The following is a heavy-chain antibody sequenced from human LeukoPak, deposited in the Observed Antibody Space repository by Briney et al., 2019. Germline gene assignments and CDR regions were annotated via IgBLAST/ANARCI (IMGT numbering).Heavy chain of an antibody. D-gene: IGHD3-16*02. CDR1: GGSISSSNW. CDR2: IFHSGHS. J-gene: IGHJ6*02. Sequence: SETLSLTCAVSGGSISSSNWWSWVRQPPGKGLEWIGYIFHSGHSYYNPSLKSRVTISLDRSKNQFSLKLSSVTAADTAVYYCARDKIMITFGGVIAPSGMDVWGQGTTVTVSS. V-gene: IGHV4-4*02. CDR3: ARDKIMITFGGVIAPSGMDV.